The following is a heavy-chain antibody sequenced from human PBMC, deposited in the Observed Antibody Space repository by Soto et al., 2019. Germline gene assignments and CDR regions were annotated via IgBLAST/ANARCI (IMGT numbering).Heavy chain of an antibody. D-gene: IGHD6-6*01. Sequence: QLQLQESGPGLVKPSETLSLTCAVSGGSGSSGGNYWGWIRQSPGKGLEWIGSVHDTGTTHYNPSLTRRVTISVDTSKTQFSLNVNSVTAADTAVYYCARGLSSPSAAGVWGKGTLVTVSS. CDR2: VHDTGTT. CDR1: GGSGSSGGNY. CDR3: ARGLSSPSAAGV. V-gene: IGHV4-39*01. J-gene: IGHJ4*02.